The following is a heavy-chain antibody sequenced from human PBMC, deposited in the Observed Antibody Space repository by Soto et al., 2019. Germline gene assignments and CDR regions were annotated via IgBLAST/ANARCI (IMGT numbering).Heavy chain of an antibody. J-gene: IGHJ6*02. Sequence: EVELVESGGGLVQPGRSLTLACAASGFMFEDYAMHWVRQVPGKGLEWVSGISWNRGDIAYVDTVKGRFTISRDNDKKTLNLQMNSLRTEDTALYFCAKGTVATIKYYGMDVWGQGTTVIVSS. V-gene: IGHV3-9*01. CDR2: ISWNRGDI. CDR1: GFMFEDYA. CDR3: AKGTVATIKYYGMDV. D-gene: IGHD6-19*01.